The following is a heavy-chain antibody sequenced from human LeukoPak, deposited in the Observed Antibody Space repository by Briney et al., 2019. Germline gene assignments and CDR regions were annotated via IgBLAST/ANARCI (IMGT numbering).Heavy chain of an antibody. D-gene: IGHD1-14*01. CDR1: AGSFSGYY. CDR3: ARLSGGGRGHRANRAFDY. V-gene: IGHV4-34*01. J-gene: IGHJ4*02. CDR2: INHSGGT. Sequence: PSETLSLTCALYAGSFSGYYWGWIRQPPGKGLEWIGEINHSGGTNYNPSLKRRVTISVDTPTNQFSPKLSSVTAAATPVYYCARLSGGGRGHRANRAFDYWGQGALVTVSS.